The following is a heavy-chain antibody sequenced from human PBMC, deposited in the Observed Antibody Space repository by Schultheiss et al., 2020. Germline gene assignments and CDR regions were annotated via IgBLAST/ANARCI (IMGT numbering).Heavy chain of an antibody. V-gene: IGHV2-5*02. Sequence: SGPTLVKPTETLTLTCTFSGFSLNADGVGVGWLRQPPGKALEWLALIYWDDDKRYSPSLKTRLTISKDTSKNQVVLTMTNMDPVDTATYYCARSRHSAEYDYWGQGTLVTVSS. CDR3: ARSRHSAEYDY. CDR1: GFSLNADGVG. J-gene: IGHJ4*02. CDR2: IYWDDDK. D-gene: IGHD6-13*01.